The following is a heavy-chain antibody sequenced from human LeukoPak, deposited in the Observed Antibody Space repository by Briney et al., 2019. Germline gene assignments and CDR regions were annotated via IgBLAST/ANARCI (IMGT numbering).Heavy chain of an antibody. D-gene: IGHD3-22*01. CDR1: GGTFSSYA. CDR2: IIPVFGTT. V-gene: IGHV1-69*06. CDR3: ARCSPGDSSNFYAVLQY. J-gene: IGHJ4*02. Sequence: SVTVSCKASGGTFSSYAVSWVRLTPGQGLEWLGGIIPVFGTTTYAQKFQAKVTMTADKSTNTAYLEISSLTSDDTAVYYCARCSPGDSSNFYAVLQYWGQGTQVTVST.